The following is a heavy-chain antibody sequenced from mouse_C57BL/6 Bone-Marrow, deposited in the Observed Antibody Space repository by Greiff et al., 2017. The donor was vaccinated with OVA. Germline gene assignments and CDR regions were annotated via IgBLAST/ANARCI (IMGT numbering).Heavy chain of an antibody. CDR1: GYTFTSYG. CDR3: ARWGITTVVATPCAY. V-gene: IGHV1-81*01. Sequence: VQLQQSGAELARPGASVKLSCKASGYTFTSYGISWVKQRTGQGLEWIGEIYPRSGNTYYNEKFKGKATLTADKSSSTAYMELRSLTSEDSAVYFCARWGITTVVATPCAYWGQGTLVTVSA. D-gene: IGHD1-1*01. CDR2: IYPRSGNT. J-gene: IGHJ3*01.